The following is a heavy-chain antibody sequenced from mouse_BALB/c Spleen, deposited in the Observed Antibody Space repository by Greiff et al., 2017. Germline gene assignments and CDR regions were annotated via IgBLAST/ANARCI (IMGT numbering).Heavy chain of an antibody. CDR1: GFSLTSYG. CDR2: IWAGGST. Sequence: VMLVESGPGLVAPSQSLSITCTVSGFSLTSYGVHWVRQPPGKGLEWLGVIWAGGSTNYNSALMSRLSISKDNSKSQVFLKMNSLQTDDTAMYYCARDRRYRSTDAMDYWGQGTSVTVSA. J-gene: IGHJ4*01. V-gene: IGHV2-9*02. D-gene: IGHD2-14*01. CDR3: ARDRRYRSTDAMDY.